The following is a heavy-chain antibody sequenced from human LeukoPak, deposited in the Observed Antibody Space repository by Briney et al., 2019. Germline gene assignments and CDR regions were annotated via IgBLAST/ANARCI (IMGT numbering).Heavy chain of an antibody. CDR2: IYDSGST. Sequence: SETLSLTCTVSGGSIRSYYWSWIRQPPGKGPEWIGYIYDSGSTNYNPSLKSRVTISVDTSKNQFSLNLSSVTAADTAVYYCARAGSKQLVQTYWGQGILVTVSS. V-gene: IGHV4-59*01. J-gene: IGHJ4*02. CDR1: GGSIRSYY. CDR3: ARAGSKQLVQTY. D-gene: IGHD6-13*01.